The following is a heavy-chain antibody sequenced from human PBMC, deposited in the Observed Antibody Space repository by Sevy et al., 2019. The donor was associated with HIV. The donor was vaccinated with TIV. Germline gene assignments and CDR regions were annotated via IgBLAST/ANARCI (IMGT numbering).Heavy chain of an antibody. D-gene: IGHD1-26*01. CDR2: MKPNSGNT. J-gene: IGHJ3*01. Sequence: ASVKVSCKASGYSFPSHDINWVRQASGQGLEWMGWMKPNSGNTGYAQKFKGRVTLTRNTPLSTAYMEVSSLTSEDTAVYYCARPGGTFDVWGQGTMVTVSS. CDR1: GYSFPSHD. CDR3: ARPGGTFDV. V-gene: IGHV1-8*01.